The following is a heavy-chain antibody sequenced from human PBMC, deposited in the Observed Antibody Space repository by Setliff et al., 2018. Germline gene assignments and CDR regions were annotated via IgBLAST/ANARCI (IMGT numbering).Heavy chain of an antibody. Sequence: SETLSLTCAVYGGSFSGYYWSWIRQPPGKGLEWIGEINHSGSTNYNPSLNSRVTISVDTSKNQFSLKLSSVTAADTAVYYCARGRIAAALYYFDYWGQGTLVTVSS. CDR3: ARGRIAAALYYFDY. D-gene: IGHD6-13*01. CDR2: INHSGST. J-gene: IGHJ4*02. CDR1: GGSFSGYY. V-gene: IGHV4-34*01.